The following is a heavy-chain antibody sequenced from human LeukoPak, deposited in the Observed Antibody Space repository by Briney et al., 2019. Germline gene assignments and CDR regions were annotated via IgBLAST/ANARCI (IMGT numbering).Heavy chain of an antibody. CDR3: ARPKRWLQSLSFDY. V-gene: IGHV4-39*01. D-gene: IGHD5-24*01. J-gene: IGHJ4*02. Sequence: SETLSLTCTVSGGSISSSSYYWGWIRQPPGKGLEWIGSIYYSGSTYYNPSLKSRVTISVDTSKNQFSLKLSSVTAADTAVYYCARPKRWLQSLSFDYWGQGTLVTVSS. CDR2: IYYSGST. CDR1: GGSISSSSYY.